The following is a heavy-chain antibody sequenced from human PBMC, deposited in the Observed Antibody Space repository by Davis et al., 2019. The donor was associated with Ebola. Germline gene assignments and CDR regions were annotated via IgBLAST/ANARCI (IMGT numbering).Heavy chain of an antibody. CDR2: IYYSGSP. CDR1: GASISSYY. Sequence: SETLSLTCTVSGASISSYYWSWIRQPPGKGLEWIGYIYYSGSPNYNPSLKCRVTISVDTSKNQFSLKLSSVTAADTAVYYCARLEQWLGIFDYWGQGTLVTVSS. D-gene: IGHD6-19*01. CDR3: ARLEQWLGIFDY. V-gene: IGHV4-59*08. J-gene: IGHJ4*02.